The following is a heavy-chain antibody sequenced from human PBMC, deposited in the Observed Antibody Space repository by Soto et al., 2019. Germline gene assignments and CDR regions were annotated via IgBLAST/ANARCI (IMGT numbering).Heavy chain of an antibody. D-gene: IGHD2-15*01. CDR3: ARDPGYCSGGSCYSVYYYYGMDV. Sequence: QVQLQQSGPGLVKPSQTLSLTCAISGDSVSSNSAAWNWIRQSPSRGLEWLGRTYYRSKWYNDYALSVKSRITINPDTSKNQFSLQLNSVTPEDTAVYYCARDPGYCSGGSCYSVYYYYGMDVWGQGTTVTVSS. J-gene: IGHJ6*02. CDR1: GDSVSSNSAA. CDR2: TYYRSKWYN. V-gene: IGHV6-1*01.